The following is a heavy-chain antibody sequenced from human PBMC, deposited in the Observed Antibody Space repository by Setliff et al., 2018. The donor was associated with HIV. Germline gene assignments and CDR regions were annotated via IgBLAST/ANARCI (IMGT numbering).Heavy chain of an antibody. CDR3: ARDLVVVPAAGHMDSYYMDV. CDR2: IYSSGIT. J-gene: IGHJ6*03. Sequence: SETLSLTCTVSGDSFSSYYWSWIRQPAGQGLEWIGHIYSSGITNYNPSLKSRVTMSVDTPKKQFSLKLSSVTAADTAVYYCARDLVVVPAAGHMDSYYMDVWGKGTTVTVSS. V-gene: IGHV4-4*07. D-gene: IGHD2-2*01. CDR1: GDSFSSYY.